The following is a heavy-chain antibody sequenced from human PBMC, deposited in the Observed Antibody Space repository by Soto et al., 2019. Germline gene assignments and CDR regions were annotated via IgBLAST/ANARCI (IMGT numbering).Heavy chain of an antibody. Sequence: EVQLLESGGGLVQPGGSLRLSCAVSGFTFSNYAISWVRQAPGKGLEWVSIISGGGDTSYYADSVKGRFTISRDDSRNTLYLQMNSLRAGDSAKYYCAKEGTSGLYYFDYWGPGPLVPVSS. D-gene: IGHD6-19*01. CDR3: AKEGTSGLYYFDY. CDR2: ISGGGDTS. CDR1: GFTFSNYA. J-gene: IGHJ4*02. V-gene: IGHV3-23*01.